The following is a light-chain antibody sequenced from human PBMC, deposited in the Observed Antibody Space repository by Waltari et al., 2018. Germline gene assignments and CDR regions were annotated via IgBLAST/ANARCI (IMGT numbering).Light chain of an antibody. CDR1: QSISTY. CDR3: QQSYSSPPWT. J-gene: IGKJ1*01. V-gene: IGKV1-39*01. Sequence: DIQITQSPFSLSASVGDRVTITCRASQSISTYLNWYQQTPGRAHKVLIYDASRLLSGAPSRIRGQGSDADFNLTISSLQPEDFATYYCQQSYSSPPWTFGQGTKVEI. CDR2: DAS.